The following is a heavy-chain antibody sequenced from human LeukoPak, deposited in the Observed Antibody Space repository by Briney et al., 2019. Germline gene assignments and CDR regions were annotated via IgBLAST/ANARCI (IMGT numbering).Heavy chain of an antibody. D-gene: IGHD5-12*01. Sequence: GGSLRLSCAASGFTFSGYGMHWVRQAPGKGLEWVAVISYDGSNKYYADSVKGRFTISRDNSKNTLYLQMNSLRAEDTAVYYCAKDLSMVATRYYFDYWGQGTLVTVSS. CDR2: ISYDGSNK. V-gene: IGHV3-30*18. CDR1: GFTFSGYG. CDR3: AKDLSMVATRYYFDY. J-gene: IGHJ4*02.